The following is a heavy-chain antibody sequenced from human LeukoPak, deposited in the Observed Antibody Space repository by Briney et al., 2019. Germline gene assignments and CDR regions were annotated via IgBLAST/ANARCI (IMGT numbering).Heavy chain of an antibody. D-gene: IGHD5-12*01. CDR3: ARVGSGYDLAVGDYYYYYMDV. CDR1: GYTFTSYD. V-gene: IGHV1-8*03. J-gene: IGHJ6*03. CDR2: MNPNSGNT. Sequence: ASVKVSCKASGYTFTSYDINWVRQATGQGLEWMGWMNPNSGNTGYAQKFQGRVTITRNTSINTAYMELSSLRSEDTAVYYCARVGSGYDLAVGDYYYYYMDVWGKGTTVTVSS.